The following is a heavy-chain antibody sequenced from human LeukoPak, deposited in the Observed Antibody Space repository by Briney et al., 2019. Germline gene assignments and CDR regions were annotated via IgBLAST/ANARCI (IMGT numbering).Heavy chain of an antibody. CDR3: ARVGGAYNYGYFDS. CDR1: GGSISSYY. V-gene: IGHV4-4*07. D-gene: IGHD5-18*01. Sequence: SETLSLTCAVSGGSISSYYCNWIRQPAGKGLQWIGRIYTSGSTNYNPSLKSRVTMSVDTSKNQFSLKLSSVTAADTAVYYCARVGGAYNYGYFDSWGQGTLVTVSS. CDR2: IYTSGST. J-gene: IGHJ4*02.